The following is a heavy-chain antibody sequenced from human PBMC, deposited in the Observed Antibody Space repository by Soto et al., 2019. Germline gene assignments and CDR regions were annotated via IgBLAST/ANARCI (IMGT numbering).Heavy chain of an antibody. J-gene: IGHJ4*02. CDR3: AKDRYCSSTSCYAGFDY. CDR2: ISGSGGST. V-gene: IGHV3-23*01. D-gene: IGHD2-2*01. Sequence: PVGSLRLSCAASGFTFTSYAMSWVRQAPGKGLEWVSGISGSGGSTHYADSVKGRFTISRDSSKSTLYLQMNSLRAEDTAFYYCAKDRYCSSTSCYAGFDYWGQGTLVTVSS. CDR1: GFTFTSYA.